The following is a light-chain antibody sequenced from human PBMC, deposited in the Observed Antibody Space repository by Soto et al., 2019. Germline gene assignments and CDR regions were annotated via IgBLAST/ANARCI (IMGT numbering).Light chain of an antibody. J-gene: IGLJ1*01. CDR3: QVWDSSSDQPYYV. V-gene: IGLV3-21*04. CDR1: NIVSKS. Sequence: SYELTQPPSVSVAPGKTARITCGGNNIVSKSVHWYQQKPGQAPVLVIYYDSDRPSGIPERFSGSNSGNTATLTISRVEAGDEADYYCQVWDSSSDQPYYVFGTGTKVTVL. CDR2: YDS.